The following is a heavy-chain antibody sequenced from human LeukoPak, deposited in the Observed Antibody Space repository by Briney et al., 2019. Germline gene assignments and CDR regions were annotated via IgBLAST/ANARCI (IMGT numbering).Heavy chain of an antibody. Sequence: VGSLRLSFAASRVTFSGDWMHGVRQAPGRGVVWVSRINVYGMITRYADSVKSRCTISRDTAQNTLYLEMNTPRAEDTAVYYCARTTHGSGTSYYFAHWGQGTLVTVSS. CDR2: INVYGMIT. CDR3: ARTTHGSGTSYYFAH. CDR1: RVTFSGDW. D-gene: IGHD3-10*01. V-gene: IGHV3-74*01. J-gene: IGHJ4*02.